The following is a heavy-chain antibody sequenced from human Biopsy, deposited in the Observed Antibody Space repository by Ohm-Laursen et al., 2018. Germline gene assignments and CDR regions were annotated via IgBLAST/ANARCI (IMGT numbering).Heavy chain of an antibody. CDR3: ARHPTGFWFDP. CDR2: IFYTGII. J-gene: IGHJ5*02. CDR1: GGSVSSNTDY. Sequence: SETLSLTWTVSGGSVSSNTDYWAWLRQPPGKGLEWIGSIFYTGIIFYNPSLKSRVSISVDTSKNQFSLNLKSVTASDTALYYCARHPTGFWFDPWGQGTLVIVSS. V-gene: IGHV4-39*01.